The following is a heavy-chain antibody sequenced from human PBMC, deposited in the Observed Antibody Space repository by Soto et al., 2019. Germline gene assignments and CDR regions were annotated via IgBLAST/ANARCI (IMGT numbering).Heavy chain of an antibody. D-gene: IGHD4-4*01. J-gene: IGHJ3*02. V-gene: IGHV1-3*01. CDR3: ARGLRTTGAFDI. CDR1: GYTFTSYA. CDR2: INAGNGNT. Sequence: VASVKVSCKASGYTFTSYAMHCVRQAPGQRLEWMGWINAGNGNTKYSQKFQGRVTITRDTSASTAYMELSSLRSEDTAVYYCARGLRTTGAFDIWGQGTTVTVSS.